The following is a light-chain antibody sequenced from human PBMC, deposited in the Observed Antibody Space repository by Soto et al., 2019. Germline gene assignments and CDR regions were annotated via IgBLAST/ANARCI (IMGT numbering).Light chain of an antibody. CDR1: QSVRSSY. CDR3: QQYGSSPYT. V-gene: IGKV3-20*01. CDR2: DAS. Sequence: EIVLTQSPGTLSLSLGERATLSCRASQSVRSSYLAWYQQKPGQAPRLLIYDASTRATGIPDRFSGSGSGTDFTLTISRLEPEDFAVYYCQQYGSSPYTFGQGTKVDI. J-gene: IGKJ2*01.